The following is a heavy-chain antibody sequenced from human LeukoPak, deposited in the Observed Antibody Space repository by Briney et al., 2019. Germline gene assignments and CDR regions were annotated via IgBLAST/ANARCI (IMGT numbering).Heavy chain of an antibody. D-gene: IGHD3-10*01. CDR3: AAQGYGSGSYSDY. J-gene: IGHJ4*02. V-gene: IGHV1-58*02. CDR2: IVVGSGNT. CDR1: GFTFTSSA. Sequence: SVKVSCKASGFTFTSSAMQWVRQARGQRLEWIGWIVVGSGNTNYAQKFQERVTITRDMSTSTAYMELSSLRSEDTAVYYCAAQGYGSGSYSDYWGQGTLVTVSS.